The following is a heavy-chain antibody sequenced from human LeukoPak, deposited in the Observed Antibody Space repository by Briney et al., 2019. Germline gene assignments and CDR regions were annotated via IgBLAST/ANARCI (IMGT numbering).Heavy chain of an antibody. CDR2: INHSGST. CDR3: ARQRYFDPTRFDY. J-gene: IGHJ4*02. CDR1: GGSFSGYY. V-gene: IGHV4-34*01. D-gene: IGHD3-9*01. Sequence: PSETLSLTCAVYGGSFSGYYWSWIRQPPGKGLEWIGEINHSGSTNYNPSLKSRVTISVDTSKNQFSLKLSSVTAADTAVYYCARQRYFDPTRFDYWGQGTLVTVSS.